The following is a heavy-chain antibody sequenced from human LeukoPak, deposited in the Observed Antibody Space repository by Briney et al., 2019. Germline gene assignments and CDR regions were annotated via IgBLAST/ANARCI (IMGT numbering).Heavy chain of an antibody. J-gene: IGHJ4*02. CDR3: VRSARGDGYNPYYFDY. CDR2: IYSGGST. D-gene: IGHD5-24*01. V-gene: IGHV3-53*01. Sequence: GGSLRLSCAASGFTVSSNYMSWVRQAPGKGLEWVSVIYSGGSTYYADSVKGRFTISRDNSKNTLYLQMNSLRAEDTAVYYCVRSARGDGYNPYYFDYWGQGALVTVSS. CDR1: GFTVSSNY.